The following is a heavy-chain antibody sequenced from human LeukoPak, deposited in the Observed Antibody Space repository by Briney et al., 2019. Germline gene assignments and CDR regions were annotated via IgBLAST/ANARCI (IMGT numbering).Heavy chain of an antibody. CDR1: GGSISSYY. D-gene: IGHD6-13*01. J-gene: IGHJ2*01. V-gene: IGHV4-59*01. CDR2: TYYSGST. Sequence: SETLSLTCTVSGGSISSYYWSWIRQPPGKGLEWIGYTYYSGSTNYNPSLKSRVTISVDTSKNQFSLKLSSVTAADTAVYYCARHEHSSSWSPPEYFDVWGRGALVTVSS. CDR3: ARHEHSSSWSPPEYFDV.